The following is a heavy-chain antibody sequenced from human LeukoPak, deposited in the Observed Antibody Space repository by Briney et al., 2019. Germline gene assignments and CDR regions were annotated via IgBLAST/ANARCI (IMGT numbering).Heavy chain of an antibody. CDR3: ANLYSSAPMDY. V-gene: IGHV3-74*01. CDR2: IKNDGSGI. Sequence: GGSLRLSCAASGFNFVNTWMHWVRQAPGKGLVWVARIKNDGSGIIYADSVEGRFTISRDNSKNTLYLQMNSLGAEDTAVYYCANLYSSAPMDYWGQGTLVTVSS. CDR1: GFNFVNTW. J-gene: IGHJ4*02. D-gene: IGHD6-19*01.